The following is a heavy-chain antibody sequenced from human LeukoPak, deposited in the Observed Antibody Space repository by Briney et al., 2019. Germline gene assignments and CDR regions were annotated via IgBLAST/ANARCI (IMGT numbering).Heavy chain of an antibody. CDR2: ISSSGSTI. CDR3: AIELGYCSGGSCYPTDY. Sequence: GGSLRLSCAASGFTFSDYYMSWIRQAPGKGLEWVSYISSSGSTIYYADSVKGRFTISRDNAKNSLYLQMNNLRAEDTAVYYCAIELGYCSGGSCYPTDYWGQGTLVTVSS. V-gene: IGHV3-11*04. CDR1: GFTFSDYY. D-gene: IGHD2-15*01. J-gene: IGHJ4*02.